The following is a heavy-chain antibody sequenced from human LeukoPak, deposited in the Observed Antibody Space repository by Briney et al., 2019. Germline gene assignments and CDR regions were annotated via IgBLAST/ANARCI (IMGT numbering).Heavy chain of an antibody. CDR2: INPNSGGT. D-gene: IGHD3-9*01. CDR1: GYTFTGYY. CDR3: ARGGVLRYDSSPQYFQH. J-gene: IGHJ1*01. V-gene: IGHV1-2*02. Sequence: ASVKVSCKASGYTFTGYYMHWVRQAPGQGLEWMGWINPNSGGTNYAQKFQGRVTMTRDTSISAAYMELSRLRSDDTAVYYCARGGVLRYDSSPQYFQHWGQGTLVTVSS.